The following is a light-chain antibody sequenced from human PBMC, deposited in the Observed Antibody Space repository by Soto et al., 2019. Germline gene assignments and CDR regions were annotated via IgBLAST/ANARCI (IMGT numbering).Light chain of an antibody. V-gene: IGKV3-15*01. CDR2: GAS. Sequence: EIVMTQSPATLSVSPGESATLSCRASQSVSSNLAWYQQKPGQAPRLLIYGASTRSTGIPARFSGSGSGTEFTLTSTSLQSEDLAVYYCQQYNNWPRTFGQGTKVEIK. CDR3: QQYNNWPRT. CDR1: QSVSSN. J-gene: IGKJ1*01.